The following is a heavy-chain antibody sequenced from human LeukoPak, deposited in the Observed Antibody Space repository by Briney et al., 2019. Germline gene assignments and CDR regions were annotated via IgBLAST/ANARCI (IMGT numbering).Heavy chain of an antibody. J-gene: IGHJ4*02. CDR3: AKYIAAAWTQ. CDR2: IYYSGST. D-gene: IGHD6-13*01. CDR1: GGSVSSGSYY. V-gene: IGHV4-61*01. Sequence: SETLSLTCTVSGGSVSSGSYYWSWIRQPPGKGLEWIGYIYYSGSTNYNPSLKSRVTISVDTSKNQFSLKLSSVTAADTTVYYCAKYIAAAWTQWGQGTLVTVSS.